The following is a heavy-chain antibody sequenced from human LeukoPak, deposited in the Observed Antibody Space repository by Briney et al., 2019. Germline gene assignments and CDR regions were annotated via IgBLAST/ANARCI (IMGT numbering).Heavy chain of an antibody. CDR2: IDSSGGYM. J-gene: IGHJ3*02. V-gene: IGHV3-21*01. CDR1: GFTFNTYS. D-gene: IGHD1-26*01. Sequence: GGSLRLSCEASGFTFNTYSMNWARQAPGKGLEWVSSIDSSGGYMFYADPVKGRFIISRDNAKNSLYPQMNSLRAEDTAVYYCARSGRGGAFDIWGQGTMVTVSS. CDR3: ARSGRGGAFDI.